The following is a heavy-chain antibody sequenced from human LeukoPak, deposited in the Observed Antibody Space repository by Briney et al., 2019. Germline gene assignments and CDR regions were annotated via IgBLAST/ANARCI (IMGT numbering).Heavy chain of an antibody. CDR3: ARDYSEMATISDYFDY. Sequence: GGSLRLSCAASGFTFSSYSMNWVRQAPGKGLEWVSYISSSSGTIYYADSVKGRFTISRDNAKNSLYLQMNSLRAEDTAVYYCARDYSEMATISDYFDYWGQGTLVTVSS. V-gene: IGHV3-48*01. CDR2: ISSSSGTI. D-gene: IGHD5-24*01. J-gene: IGHJ4*02. CDR1: GFTFSSYS.